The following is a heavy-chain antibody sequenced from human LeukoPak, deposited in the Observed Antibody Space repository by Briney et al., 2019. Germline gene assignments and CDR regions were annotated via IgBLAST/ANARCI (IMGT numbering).Heavy chain of an antibody. Sequence: PGGSLRLSCAASAFTFSTYAMSWVRQAPGKGLEWVSGISNSGGSTPYADSVRGRFTISRDNAKNSLSLQMNSLRAEDTAVYYCARDRLLEDRDYHYYYYMDVWGIGTTVTVSS. CDR1: AFTFSTYA. V-gene: IGHV3-23*01. CDR3: ARDRLLEDRDYHYYYYMDV. J-gene: IGHJ6*03. D-gene: IGHD1-1*01. CDR2: ISNSGGST.